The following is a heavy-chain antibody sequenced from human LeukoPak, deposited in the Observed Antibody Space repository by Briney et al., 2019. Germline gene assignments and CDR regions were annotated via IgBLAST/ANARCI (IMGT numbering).Heavy chain of an antibody. V-gene: IGHV4-61*01. D-gene: IGHD4-17*01. Sequence: SETLSLTCTVSGGSVSSGSYYWSWIRQPPGKGLEWIGYIYYSGSTNYNPSLKSRVTISVDTSKNQFSLKLSSVTAADTAVYYCARVYGDRPDGIDYWGQGTLVTVPS. CDR1: GGSVSSGSYY. CDR3: ARVYGDRPDGIDY. CDR2: IYYSGST. J-gene: IGHJ4*02.